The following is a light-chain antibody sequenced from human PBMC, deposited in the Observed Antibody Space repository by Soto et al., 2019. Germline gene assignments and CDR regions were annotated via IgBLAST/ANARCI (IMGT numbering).Light chain of an antibody. J-gene: IGKJ1*01. V-gene: IGKV1-39*02. CDR3: QQYNSYPWT. CDR2: AAF. CDR1: QSISSY. Sequence: QMTQSPSFLSASVGDRFTNTCRASQSISSYLNWYQQKKGKAPKXXISAAFSLQSGVPSRFSGSGYGTEFNLTISGLQTDDFATYSCQQYNSYPWTFGQGTKVDIK.